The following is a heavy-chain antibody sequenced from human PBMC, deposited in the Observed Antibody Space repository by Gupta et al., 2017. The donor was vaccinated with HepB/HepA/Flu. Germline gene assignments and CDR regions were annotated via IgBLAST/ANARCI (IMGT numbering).Heavy chain of an antibody. CDR1: GFTFSSYE. V-gene: IGHV3-48*03. J-gene: IGHJ6*02. D-gene: IGHD1-26*01. CDR3: ARVGSGSYYRYYGMDV. CDR2: ISSSGSTI. Sequence: EVQLVESGGGLVQPGGSLRLSCAASGFTFSSYEMNWVRQAPGKGLEWVSYISSSGSTIYYADSVKGRFTISRDNAKNSLYLQMNSLRAEDTAVYYCARVGSGSYYRYYGMDVWGQGTTVTVSS.